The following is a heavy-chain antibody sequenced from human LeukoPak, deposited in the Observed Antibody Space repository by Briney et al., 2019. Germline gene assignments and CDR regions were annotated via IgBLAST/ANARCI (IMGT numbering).Heavy chain of an antibody. Sequence: SETLSLTCTVSGGSISSYYWSWIRQPPGKGLEWIGHIYYSGSTNYNPSLKSRVTISIDTSKNQFSLKLSSVTAADTAVYYCARDSGSSTYYWGQGTLVTVSS. CDR3: ARDSGSSTYY. CDR2: IYYSGST. J-gene: IGHJ4*02. D-gene: IGHD3-10*01. CDR1: GGSISSYY. V-gene: IGHV4-59*01.